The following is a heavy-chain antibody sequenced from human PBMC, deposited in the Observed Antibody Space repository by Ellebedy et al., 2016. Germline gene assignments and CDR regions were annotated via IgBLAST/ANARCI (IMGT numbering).Heavy chain of an antibody. Sequence: GESLKISCVVSGLTFSNYWMTWVRQAPGKGLEWVANIKESGSDKYYVDSVKGRFTISRDNAKNSLFLQMDGLRAEDTALYYCTTDSWLAFDYWGQGALVSVSP. J-gene: IGHJ4*02. V-gene: IGHV3-7*03. CDR3: TTDSWLAFDY. D-gene: IGHD3-9*01. CDR2: IKESGSDK. CDR1: GLTFSNYW.